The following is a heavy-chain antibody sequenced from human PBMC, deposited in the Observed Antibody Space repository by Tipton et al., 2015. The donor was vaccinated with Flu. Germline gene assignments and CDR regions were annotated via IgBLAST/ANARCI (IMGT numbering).Heavy chain of an antibody. CDR3: ARSTYYYGSGSSDY. V-gene: IGHV4-38-2*02. D-gene: IGHD3-10*01. J-gene: IGHJ4*02. CDR1: DYSISSGYY. Sequence: TLSLTCTVSDYSISSGYYWGWIRQPPGKGLEWIGCISHSGRTYYNPSLESRVTISVDTAKNQFSQRLSSVTDADTAVYYCARSTYYYGSGSSDYWGQGTLVTVSS. CDR2: ISHSGRT.